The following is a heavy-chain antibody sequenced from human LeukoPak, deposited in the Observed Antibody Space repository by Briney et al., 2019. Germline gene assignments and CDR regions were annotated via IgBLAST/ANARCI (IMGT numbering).Heavy chain of an antibody. CDR1: GGPISSSSYY. D-gene: IGHD1-7*01. J-gene: IGHJ4*02. CDR3: ARANYEGVFDY. CDR2: IYYSGST. V-gene: IGHV4-39*01. Sequence: SETLSLTCTVSGGPISSSSYYGGWIRQPPGKGLEWIGSIYYSGSTYYNPSLKSRVTISVDTSKNQFSLKLSSVTAADTAVYYCARANYEGVFDYWGQGTLVTVSS.